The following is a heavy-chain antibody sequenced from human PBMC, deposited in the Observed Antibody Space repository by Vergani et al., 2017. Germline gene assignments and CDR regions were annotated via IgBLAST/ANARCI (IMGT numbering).Heavy chain of an antibody. J-gene: IGHJ6*03. D-gene: IGHD1-1*01. CDR1: GFTFSDYY. Sequence: QVQLVESGGGLVKPGGSLRLSCAASGFTFSDYYMSWIRQAPGKGLEWVSYISSSGSTIYYADSVKGRFTISRDNAKNSLYLQMNSLKTEDTAVYYCTTDLDTTRYYYYYMDVWGKGTTVTVSS. V-gene: IGHV3-11*01. CDR3: TTDLDTTRYYYYYMDV. CDR2: ISSSGSTI.